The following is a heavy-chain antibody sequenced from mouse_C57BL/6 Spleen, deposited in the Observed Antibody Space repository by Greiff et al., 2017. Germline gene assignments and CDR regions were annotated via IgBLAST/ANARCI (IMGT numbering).Heavy chain of an antibody. V-gene: IGHV2-2*01. Sequence: QVQLQQSGPGLVQPSQSLSITCTVSGFSLTSYGVHWVRQSPGKGLEWLGVIWSGGSTDYNAAFISRLSISKDNSKSQVFFKMNSLPADDTAIYCCARTLYGSSYDWYFDVWGTGTTVTVSS. CDR3: ARTLYGSSYDWYFDV. CDR1: GFSLTSYG. CDR2: IWSGGST. D-gene: IGHD1-1*01. J-gene: IGHJ1*03.